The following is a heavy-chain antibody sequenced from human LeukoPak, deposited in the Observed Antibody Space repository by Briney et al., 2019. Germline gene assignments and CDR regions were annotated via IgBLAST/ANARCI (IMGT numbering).Heavy chain of an antibody. D-gene: IGHD3-22*01. CDR3: ARLGYYDSSGYYYGYYFDY. J-gene: IGHJ4*02. CDR1: GGSISSSSYY. V-gene: IGHV4-39*01. CDR2: IYYSGST. Sequence: SETLSLTCTVSGGSISSSSYYWGWIRQPPGKGLEWIGSIYYSGSTYYNPSLKSRVTISVDTSKNQFSLKLSSVTAADTAVYYCARLGYYDSSGYYYGYYFDYWGQGTLVTVSS.